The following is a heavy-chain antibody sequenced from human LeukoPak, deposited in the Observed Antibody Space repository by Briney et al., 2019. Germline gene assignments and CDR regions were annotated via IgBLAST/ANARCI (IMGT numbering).Heavy chain of an antibody. CDR1: GYSFTTYG. CDR2: ITAYNGNT. V-gene: IGHV1-18*01. J-gene: IGHJ4*02. Sequence: ASVKVSCKTSGYSFTTYGTNWVRQAPGQGLERMGWITAYNGNTNYAHKFQGRFTMTTDTYTRTVYMELRGLKSNDTAVYYCARGVSNRWADFWGQGTLVTVSS. D-gene: IGHD2/OR15-2a*01. CDR3: ARGVSNRWADF.